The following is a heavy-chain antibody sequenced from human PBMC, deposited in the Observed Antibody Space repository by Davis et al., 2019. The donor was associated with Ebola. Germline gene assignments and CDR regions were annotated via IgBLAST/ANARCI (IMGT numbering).Heavy chain of an antibody. Sequence: PGGSLRLSCAASGFTFSSNSMNWVRQAPGKGLECVSAISVSGGNTYYADSVKGRFTISRDNSKNTLYLEMNSLRAEDTAVYYCATTPQYSSGQNKPFDYWGQGTLVTVSS. CDR2: ISVSGGNT. V-gene: IGHV3-23*01. CDR3: ATTPQYSSGQNKPFDY. J-gene: IGHJ4*02. D-gene: IGHD6-19*01. CDR1: GFTFSSNS.